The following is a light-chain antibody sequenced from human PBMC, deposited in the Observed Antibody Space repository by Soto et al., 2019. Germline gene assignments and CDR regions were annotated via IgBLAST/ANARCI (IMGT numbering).Light chain of an antibody. V-gene: IGKV3D-20*02. CDR2: GAS. Sequence: EIVLTQSPGTLSLSPGEIATLSCRASQSVSSNSLAWFQQKPGQAPRLLISGASTGATGIPARFSGSGSGTDFTLTISSLEPEDFAVYYCQQRSNWPLTFGGGTKVDIK. J-gene: IGKJ4*01. CDR1: QSVSSNS. CDR3: QQRSNWPLT.